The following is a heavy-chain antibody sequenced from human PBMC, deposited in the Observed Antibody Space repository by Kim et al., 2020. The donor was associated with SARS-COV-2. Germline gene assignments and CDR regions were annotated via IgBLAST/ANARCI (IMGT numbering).Heavy chain of an antibody. Sequence: GGSLRLSCTASGFTFGDYAMSWFRQAPGKGLEWVGFIRSKAYGGTTEYAASVKGRFTISRDDSKSIAYLQMNSLKTEDTAVYYCTRVLTTSIAARAFDYWGQGTLVTVSS. CDR3: TRVLTTSIAARAFDY. J-gene: IGHJ4*02. CDR2: IRSKAYGGTT. D-gene: IGHD6-6*01. CDR1: GFTFGDYA. V-gene: IGHV3-49*03.